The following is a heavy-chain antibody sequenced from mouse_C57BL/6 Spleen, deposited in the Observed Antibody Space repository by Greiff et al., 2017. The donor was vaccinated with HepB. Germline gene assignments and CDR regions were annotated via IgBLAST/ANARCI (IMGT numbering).Heavy chain of an antibody. J-gene: IGHJ4*01. CDR2: ISSGSSTI. D-gene: IGHD2-10*02. V-gene: IGHV5-17*01. Sequence: EVMLVESGGGLVKPGGSLKLSCAASGFTFSDYGMHWVRQAPEKGLEWVAYISSGSSTIYYADTVKGRFTISRDNAKNTLFLQMTSLRSEDTAMYYCARSPDGLVWAMDYWGQGTSVTVSS. CDR1: GFTFSDYG. CDR3: ARSPDGLVWAMDY.